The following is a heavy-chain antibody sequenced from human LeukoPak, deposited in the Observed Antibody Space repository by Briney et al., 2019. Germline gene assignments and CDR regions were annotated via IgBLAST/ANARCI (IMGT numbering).Heavy chain of an antibody. D-gene: IGHD1-26*01. CDR3: VRGGIVGTTARIPLFDY. Sequence: SETLSLTCTVSGGSISPYSWSWIRQPPGKGLEWIGYIFYSGRTSYNPSLKSRVTMSVDTSKNQFSLKLSSVTAADTAVYYCVRGGIVGTTARIPLFDYWGQGTLVTVSS. V-gene: IGHV4-59*01. J-gene: IGHJ4*02. CDR1: GGSISPYS. CDR2: IFYSGRT.